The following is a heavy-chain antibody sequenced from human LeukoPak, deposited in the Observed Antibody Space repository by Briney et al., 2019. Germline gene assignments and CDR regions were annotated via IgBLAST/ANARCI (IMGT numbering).Heavy chain of an antibody. V-gene: IGHV4-59*01. CDR1: GGSISSYY. CDR2: IYYSGST. CDR3: ARTPLRYFDWSSYYFDY. D-gene: IGHD3-9*01. Sequence: PSETLSLTCTVSGGSISSYYWSWIRQPPGKGLEWIGYIYYSGSTNYNPSLKSRVTISVDTSKNQFSLKLSSVTAADTAVYYCARTPLRYFDWSSYYFDYWGQGTLVTVSS. J-gene: IGHJ4*02.